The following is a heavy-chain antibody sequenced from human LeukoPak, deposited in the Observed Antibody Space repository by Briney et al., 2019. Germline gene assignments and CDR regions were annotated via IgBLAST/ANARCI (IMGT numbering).Heavy chain of an antibody. D-gene: IGHD2-21*02. J-gene: IGHJ4*02. V-gene: IGHV3-11*06. CDR1: GFTFSDYY. Sequence: GGSLLLSCAASGFTFSDYYMSWIRQAPGKGLEWVSYISSSSSYTNYADSVKGRFTISRDNAKNSLYLQMNSLRAEDTAVYYCARDLEAYCGGDCYSGNFDYWGQGTLVTVSS. CDR2: ISSSSSYT. CDR3: ARDLEAYCGGDCYSGNFDY.